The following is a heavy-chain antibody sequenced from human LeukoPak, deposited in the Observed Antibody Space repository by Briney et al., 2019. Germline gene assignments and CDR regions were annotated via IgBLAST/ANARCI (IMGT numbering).Heavy chain of an antibody. Sequence: PSETLSLTCTVSGGSISSYYWNWIRQPAGKGLEWIGRIYSSGNTNYNASLKSRVTMSVDTSKNQFSLKLTSLPAADTAVYYCARDRGYCNGGSFYGWFDPWGPGTLVTVSS. J-gene: IGHJ5*02. D-gene: IGHD2-15*01. V-gene: IGHV4-4*07. CDR2: IYSSGNT. CDR1: GGSISSYY. CDR3: ARDRGYCNGGSFYGWFDP.